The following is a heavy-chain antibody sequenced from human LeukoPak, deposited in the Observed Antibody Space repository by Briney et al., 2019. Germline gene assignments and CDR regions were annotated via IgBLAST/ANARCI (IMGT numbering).Heavy chain of an antibody. J-gene: IGHJ3*02. CDR2: ISAYNGNT. D-gene: IGHD3-22*01. CDR3: ARDYSPYYYDSSGYYPGSCAFDI. Sequence: ASVKVSCKASGYTFTSYGISWVRQAPGQGLEWMGWISAYNGNTNYAQKLQGRVTMTIDTSTSTAYMELRSLRSDDTAVYYCARDYSPYYYDSSGYYPGSCAFDIWGQGTMVTVSS. V-gene: IGHV1-18*01. CDR1: GYTFTSYG.